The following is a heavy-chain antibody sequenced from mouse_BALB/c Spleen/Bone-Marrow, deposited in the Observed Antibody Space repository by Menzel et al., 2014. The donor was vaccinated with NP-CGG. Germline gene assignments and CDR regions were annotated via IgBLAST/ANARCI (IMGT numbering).Heavy chain of an antibody. CDR3: ARYYNYYFDV. CDR2: INPSNGRA. D-gene: IGHD1-1*01. J-gene: IGHJ1*01. Sequence: VQLQQSGAEVVKPGASVRLACKTSGYTFTNYWMHWVKQRPGQGLEWIGDINPSNGRATYSEKFKSKATLTVDTSSITAYMQLSSLTSEDSAVYYCARYYNYYFDVWGAGTTVTVSS. V-gene: IGHV1S81*02. CDR1: GYTFTNYW.